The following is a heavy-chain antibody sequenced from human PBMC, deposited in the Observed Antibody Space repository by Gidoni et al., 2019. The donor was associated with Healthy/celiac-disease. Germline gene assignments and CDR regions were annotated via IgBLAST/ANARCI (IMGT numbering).Heavy chain of an antibody. V-gene: IGHV3-30-3*01. CDR1: GFTFSSYA. CDR2: ISYDGSNK. D-gene: IGHD4-17*01. J-gene: IGHJ4*02. CDR3: ARVNGDYDHDY. Sequence: QVQPVESGGGVVQPGRSLRLSCAASGFTFSSYAMHWVRQAPGKGLEWVAVISYDGSNKYYADSVKGRFTISRDNSKNTLYLQMNSLRAEDTAVYYCARVNGDYDHDYWGQGTLVTVSS.